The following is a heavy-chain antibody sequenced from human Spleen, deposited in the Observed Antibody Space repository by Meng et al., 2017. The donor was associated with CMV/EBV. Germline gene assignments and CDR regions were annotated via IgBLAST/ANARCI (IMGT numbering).Heavy chain of an antibody. CDR3: ARDKGRTGVVRDGMDV. V-gene: IGHV1-46*01. CDR1: GYRFSGFY. J-gene: IGHJ6*02. CDR2: ITPSGGSV. Sequence: ASVKVSCKTSGYRFSGFYVHWVRQAPGQGLEWMGIITPSGGSVSYAQNFQGRVTMTRDTSTSTVYMEVSGLRSEDTAVYYCARDKGRTGVVRDGMDVWGQGTAVTVSS. D-gene: IGHD2-21*01.